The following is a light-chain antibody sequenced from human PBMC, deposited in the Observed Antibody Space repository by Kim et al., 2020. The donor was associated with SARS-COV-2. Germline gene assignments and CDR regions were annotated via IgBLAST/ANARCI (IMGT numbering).Light chain of an antibody. CDR1: TSDVGGYNY. V-gene: IGLV2-11*01. CDR3: CSYAGSYTWV. J-gene: IGLJ3*02. CDR2: DVS. Sequence: GKSFTITCTGTTSDVGGYNYVSWYQQHPGKAPKLMIYDVSKRPSGVPDRFSGSKSGNTASLTISGLQAEDEADYYCCSYAGSYTWVFGGGTQLTVL.